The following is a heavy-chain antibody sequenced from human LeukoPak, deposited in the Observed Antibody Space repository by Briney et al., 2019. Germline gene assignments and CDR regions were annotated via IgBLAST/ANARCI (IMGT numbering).Heavy chain of an antibody. CDR2: ISSSGSTI. V-gene: IGHV3-48*03. Sequence: QPGASLRLSCAASGFTFSSYEMNWVRPAPGKGLGWVSYISSSGSTIYYADSEKGRFTISRDDSKNTLYLQMKSLRTEDTAVYFCTKESTNSFFENWGHGTLVTVSS. CDR1: GFTFSSYE. J-gene: IGHJ4*01. CDR3: TKESTNSFFEN. D-gene: IGHD2/OR15-2a*01.